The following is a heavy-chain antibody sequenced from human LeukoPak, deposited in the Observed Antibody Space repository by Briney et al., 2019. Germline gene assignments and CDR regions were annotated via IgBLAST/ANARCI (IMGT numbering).Heavy chain of an antibody. CDR2: INSDGSST. J-gene: IGHJ4*02. V-gene: IGHV3-74*01. CDR3: AGNVYTRVGEC. Sequence: GGSLRLSCAAYGFTFIDYWMHWVRHPPEKGLVWVSRINSDGSSTIYAASANGRFTISRDNAQTTLYLQMKSLRAEDTAVYYCAGNVYTRVGECWGQGALVTVSP. CDR1: GFTFIDYW. D-gene: IGHD2-2*01.